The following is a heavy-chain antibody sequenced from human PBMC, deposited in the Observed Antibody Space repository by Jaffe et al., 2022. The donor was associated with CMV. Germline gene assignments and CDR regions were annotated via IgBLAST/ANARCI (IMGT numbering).Heavy chain of an antibody. J-gene: IGHJ4*02. CDR2: VNPDGGGT. CDR1: GFTFSRYW. V-gene: IGHV3-7*03. CDR3: VRDEV. Sequence: EVRLVESGGGLVQPGESLRLSCAASGFTFSRYWMSWVRQAPGKGPEWVANVNPDGGGTNYVDSVRGRFTISRDNAQNSLHLQMNSLRAEDTAVYYCVRDEVWGQGTLVTVSS.